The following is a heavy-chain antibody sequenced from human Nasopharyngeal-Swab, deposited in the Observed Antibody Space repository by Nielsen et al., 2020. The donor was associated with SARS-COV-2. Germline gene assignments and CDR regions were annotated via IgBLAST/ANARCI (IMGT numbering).Heavy chain of an antibody. CDR3: ARGTYYDILTGYYPWDYYGMDV. Sequence: ASVKVSCKASGYTFTSYGISWVRQAPGQGLEWMGWISAYNGNTNYAQKLQGRVTMTTDTSTSTAYMELRSLRSDDTAVYYCARGTYYDILTGYYPWDYYGMDVWGQGITVTVSS. CDR1: GYTFTSYG. CDR2: ISAYNGNT. J-gene: IGHJ6*02. V-gene: IGHV1-18*01. D-gene: IGHD3-9*01.